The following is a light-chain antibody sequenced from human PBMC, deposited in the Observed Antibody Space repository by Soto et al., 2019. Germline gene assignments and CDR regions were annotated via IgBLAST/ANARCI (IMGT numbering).Light chain of an antibody. CDR2: AAS. V-gene: IGKV3-20*01. Sequence: EVVLTQSPGTLSLSPGERATLSCRTTESVSSRSLAWYQQKPGQAPRLLIYAASRRATGIPDRFGGSGSGTDFTLTISRLEPEDFAVYYCQQYVTSSPRTFGQGTKVEIK. J-gene: IGKJ1*01. CDR3: QQYVTSSPRT. CDR1: ESVSSRS.